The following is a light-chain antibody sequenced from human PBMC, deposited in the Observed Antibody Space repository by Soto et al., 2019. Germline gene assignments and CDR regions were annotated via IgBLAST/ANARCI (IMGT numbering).Light chain of an antibody. CDR3: QQYNGFWT. CDR1: QSISDL. J-gene: IGKJ1*01. V-gene: IGKV1-5*03. CDR2: EAS. Sequence: DIQMTQSPSTLSASVXDXVTITCRASQSISDLLAWYQQKPGKAPKLLIYEASNLKSGVPSRFSGSGSGTEYTLTISSLQPDDFASYYCQQYNGFWTFGQGTKVEIK.